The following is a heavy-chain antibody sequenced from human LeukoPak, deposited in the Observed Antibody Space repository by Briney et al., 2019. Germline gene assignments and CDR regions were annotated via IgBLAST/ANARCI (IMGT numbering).Heavy chain of an antibody. CDR1: GGSISSYY. CDR2: IYYSGST. CDR3: ARHGLDAFDI. Sequence: TSETLSLTCTVSGGSISSYYWSWIRQPPGKGLEWIGYIYYSGSTNYNPSLKSRVTISVDTSKNQFSLKLSSVTAADTAVYYCARHGLDAFDIWGQGTMVTVSS. V-gene: IGHV4-59*01. J-gene: IGHJ3*02. D-gene: IGHD6-25*01.